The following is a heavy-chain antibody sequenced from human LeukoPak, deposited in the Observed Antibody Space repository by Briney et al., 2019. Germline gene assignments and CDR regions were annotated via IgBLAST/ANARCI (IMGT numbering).Heavy chain of an antibody. J-gene: IGHJ4*02. CDR3: ARRLGYFDY. CDR1: RGSISSYY. Sequence: SQTLSLTRTLSRGSISSYYWSCIPQPPGERLEWIGYIYTSGSTNYNPSLKSRVTISVDTSKNQFSLKLSSVTAADTAVYYCARRLGYFDYWGQGALVTVSS. CDR2: IYTSGST. V-gene: IGHV4-4*09.